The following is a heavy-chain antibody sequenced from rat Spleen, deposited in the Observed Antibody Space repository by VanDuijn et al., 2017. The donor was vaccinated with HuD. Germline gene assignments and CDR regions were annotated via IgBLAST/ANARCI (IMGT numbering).Heavy chain of an antibody. CDR3: ARDAYYSSSPPAY. V-gene: IGHV2-41*01. D-gene: IGHD1-2*01. J-gene: IGHJ3*01. CDR1: GFSLTSDG. CDR2: IWNTGGT. Sequence: QVQLKESGPGLVQPSQTLSLTCTVSGFSLTSDGVSWVRQTPGKGLEWMGVIWNTGGTRYNSALKSRLSISKDTSKSQVFLKMNSFQTEDTATFYCARDAYYSSSPPAYWGQGTLVTVSS.